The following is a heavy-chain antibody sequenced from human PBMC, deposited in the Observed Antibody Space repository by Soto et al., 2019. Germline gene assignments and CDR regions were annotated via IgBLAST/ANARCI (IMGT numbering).Heavy chain of an antibody. CDR2: ISGSGDST. V-gene: IGHV3-23*01. CDR3: AKALYGGFTY. D-gene: IGHD3-10*01. Sequence: EVRLLESGGGLVQPGGSLRLSCAASGFTFSVYAMRWVRQAPGKGLEWVAGISGSGDSTHYADSVKGRFTVSRDNSKSMLYLQTNSLRAEDTAIYYCAKALYGGFTYWGQGTLVTVS. J-gene: IGHJ4*02. CDR1: GFTFSVYA.